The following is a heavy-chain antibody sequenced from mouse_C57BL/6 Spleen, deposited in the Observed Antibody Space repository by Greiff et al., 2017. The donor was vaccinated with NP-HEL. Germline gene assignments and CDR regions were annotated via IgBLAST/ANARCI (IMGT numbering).Heavy chain of an antibody. D-gene: IGHD3-3*01. J-gene: IGHJ4*01. CDR1: GFTFSDYY. CDR2: ISNGGGST. Sequence: EVNVVESGGGLVQPGGSLKLSCAASGFTFSDYYMYWVRQTPEKRLEWVAYISNGGGSTYYPDTVKGRFTISRDNAKNTLYLQMSRLKSEDTAMYYCARQGPYYYAMDYWGQGTSVTVSS. V-gene: IGHV5-12*01. CDR3: ARQGPYYYAMDY.